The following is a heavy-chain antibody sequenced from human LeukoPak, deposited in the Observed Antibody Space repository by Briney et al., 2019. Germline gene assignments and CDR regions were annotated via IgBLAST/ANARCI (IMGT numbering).Heavy chain of an antibody. J-gene: IGHJ4*02. Sequence: ASVKVSCKASGYTFTSYGISWVRQAPGQGLERMGWISAYNGNTNYAQKLQGRVTMTTDTSTSTAYMELRRLRSDDTAVYYCARDSPQLNYDILTGYYNRTFDYWGQGTLVTVSS. CDR3: ARDSPQLNYDILTGYYNRTFDY. CDR1: GYTFTSYG. D-gene: IGHD3-9*01. V-gene: IGHV1-18*04. CDR2: ISAYNGNT.